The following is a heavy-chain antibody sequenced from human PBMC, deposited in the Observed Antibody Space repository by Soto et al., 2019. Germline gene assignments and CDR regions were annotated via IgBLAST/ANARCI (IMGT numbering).Heavy chain of an antibody. CDR2: IVPIFGTA. V-gene: IGHV1-69*13. CDR1: GGTFSSYA. D-gene: IGHD6-19*01. CDR3: AKEEVAVAGYYYYGMDV. Sequence: SVKVSCKASGGTFSSYAISWVRQAPGQGLEWMGGIVPIFGTANYAQKFQGRVTITADESTSTAYMELSSLRSEDTAVYYCAKEEVAVAGYYYYGMDVWGQGTTVTVSS. J-gene: IGHJ6*02.